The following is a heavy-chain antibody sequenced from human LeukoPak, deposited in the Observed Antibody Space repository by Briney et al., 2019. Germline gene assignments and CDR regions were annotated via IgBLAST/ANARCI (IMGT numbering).Heavy chain of an antibody. CDR1: GFTFSNAW. CDR2: IKSKTDGGTT. D-gene: IGHD3-9*01. CDR3: TTDYDILTGYYSVFDY. Sequence: GGSLRLSCAASGFTFSNAWMGWVRQAPGKGLEWVGRIKSKTDGGTTDYAAPVKGRFTISRDDSKNTLYLQMNSLKTEDTAVYYCTTDYDILTGYYSVFDYWGQGTLVTVSS. V-gene: IGHV3-15*01. J-gene: IGHJ4*02.